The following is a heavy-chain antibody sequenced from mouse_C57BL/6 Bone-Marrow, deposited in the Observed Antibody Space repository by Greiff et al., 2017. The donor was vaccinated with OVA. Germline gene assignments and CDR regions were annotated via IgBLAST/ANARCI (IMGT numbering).Heavy chain of an antibody. V-gene: IGHV1-19*01. CDR3: ASGGTGTGDY. Sequence: EVQLVESGPVLVKPGASVKMSCKASGYTFTDYYMNWVKQSHGKSLEWIGVINPYDGGTSYNQKFKGKATLTVDKSSSTAYMELNSLTSEDSAVYYCASGGTGTGDYWGQGTTLTVSS. CDR2: INPYDGGT. D-gene: IGHD4-1*01. CDR1: GYTFTDYY. J-gene: IGHJ2*01.